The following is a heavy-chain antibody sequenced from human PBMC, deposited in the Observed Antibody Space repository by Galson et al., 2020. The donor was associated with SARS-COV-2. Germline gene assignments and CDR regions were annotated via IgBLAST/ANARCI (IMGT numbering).Heavy chain of an antibody. V-gene: IGHV4-30-2*01. J-gene: IGHJ3*02. D-gene: IGHD4-17*01. CDR3: ARLHYGEYAPEAFDI. CDR2: ISHSGGT. Sequence: SETLSLTCAVSGTSISSGSYSWNWIRQPPGKGLEWIGYISHSGGTYYNPSLKSRVTISGDRSKNQFSLRLSSATAADTAVYYCARLHYGEYAPEAFDIWGPGTRVTVAS. CDR1: GTSISSGSYS.